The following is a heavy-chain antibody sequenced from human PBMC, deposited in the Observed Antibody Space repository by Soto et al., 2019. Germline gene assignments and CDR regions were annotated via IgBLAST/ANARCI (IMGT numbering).Heavy chain of an antibody. D-gene: IGHD3-10*01. J-gene: IGHJ6*02. CDR3: ARDSPRKIRGGSTYSYYDGMDV. CDR2: IIPILGIA. V-gene: IGHV1-69*04. Sequence: ASVKVSCKASGGTFSSYAISWVRQAPGQGLEWMGRIIPILGIANYAQKFQGRVTITADKSTRAAYMELSSLRSEETAVYYCARDSPRKIRGGSTYSYYDGMDVWGQGTTVTVSS. CDR1: GGTFSSYA.